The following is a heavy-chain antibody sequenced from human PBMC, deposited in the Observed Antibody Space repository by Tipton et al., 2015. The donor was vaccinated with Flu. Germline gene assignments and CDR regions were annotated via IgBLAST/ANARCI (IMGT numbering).Heavy chain of an antibody. Sequence: TLSLTCIVSGGSLSSYYWTWIRQSPGKGLERIGYKYYSGSTNYNPALMGRVSISVDTSKNQFSLKLNSMTAADTAWYYCARVRSRWFGESDAFDIWGQETRITVSS. CDR3: ARVRSRWFGESDAFDI. CDR2: KYYSGST. D-gene: IGHD3-10*01. V-gene: IGHV4-59*01. J-gene: IGHJ3*02. CDR1: GGSLSSYY.